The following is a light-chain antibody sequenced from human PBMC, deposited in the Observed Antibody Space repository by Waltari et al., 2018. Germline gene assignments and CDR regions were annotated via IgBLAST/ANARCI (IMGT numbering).Light chain of an antibody. CDR2: DTS. Sequence: ELVLTQSPVTLSLSAGERATLSCRASESVFNYLAWYQQKPGQSPRLLIYDTSTRATGIPARFSGSGSGTDFTLTISNLEAEDFALYYCQQGSILPLTFGGGTKVEIK. V-gene: IGKV3-11*01. J-gene: IGKJ4*01. CDR3: QQGSILPLT. CDR1: ESVFNY.